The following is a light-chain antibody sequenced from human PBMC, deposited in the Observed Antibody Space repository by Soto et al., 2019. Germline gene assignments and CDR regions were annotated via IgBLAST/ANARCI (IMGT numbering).Light chain of an antibody. CDR3: CSYAGSSTFYV. CDR2: NVN. Sequence: QSVLTQPASVSGSPGQSITISCSGTNSDIGAYDYVSWYQQHPGKPPKLIIYNVNNRPSGVSFRFSGSKSANTASLTISGLQAEDEADYYCCSYAGSSTFYVFGTGTKLTVL. CDR1: NSDIGAYDY. J-gene: IGLJ1*01. V-gene: IGLV2-14*03.